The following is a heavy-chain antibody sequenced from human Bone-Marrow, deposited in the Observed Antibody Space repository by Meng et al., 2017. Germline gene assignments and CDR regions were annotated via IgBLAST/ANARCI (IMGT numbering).Heavy chain of an antibody. V-gene: IGHV1-2*02. CDR1: GHTFTGYY. J-gene: IGHJ3*02. CDR2: INPNSGGT. CDR3: ARDRQTKYYYDSSDDAFDI. Sequence: ASVKVSCKASGHTFTGYYMHWVRQAPGQGLEWMGWINPNSGGTNYAQKFQGRVTMTRDTSISTAYMELSRLRSDDTAVYYCARDRQTKYYYDSSDDAFDIWGQGTMVTVSS. D-gene: IGHD3-22*01.